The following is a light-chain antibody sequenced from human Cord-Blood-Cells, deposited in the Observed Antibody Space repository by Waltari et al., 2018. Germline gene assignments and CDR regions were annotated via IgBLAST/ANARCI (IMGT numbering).Light chain of an antibody. CDR1: RGSIASTY. V-gene: IGLV6-57*01. CDR2: EDN. J-gene: IGLJ3*02. Sequence: NFMLTQPHSVSESPRKTVTISCTRSRGSIASTYVQWDQQRPGSSPTTVSYEDNQRPSGVPDRFSGSIDSSSNSASLTISGLKTEDEADYYCQSYDSSNWVFGGGTKLTVL. CDR3: QSYDSSNWV.